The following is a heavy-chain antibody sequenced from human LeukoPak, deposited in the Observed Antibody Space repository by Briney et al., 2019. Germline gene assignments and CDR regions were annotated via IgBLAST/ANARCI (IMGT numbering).Heavy chain of an antibody. CDR1: GFLFKNYG. CDR3: AKNSGDYSYYYYSFMDV. J-gene: IGHJ6*03. V-gene: IGHV3-30*02. Sequence: GGSLRLSCVASGFLFKNYGMHWVRQTPGKGLEWVTFIRYDGSNEYYADSVKGRFTISRGNSKSTLYLQMNSLRAEDTAVYYCAKNSGDYSYYYYSFMDVWGKGTTVTISS. D-gene: IGHD4-17*01. CDR2: IRYDGSNE.